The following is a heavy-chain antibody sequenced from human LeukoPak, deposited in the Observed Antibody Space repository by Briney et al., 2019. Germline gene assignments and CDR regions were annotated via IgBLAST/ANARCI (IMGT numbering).Heavy chain of an antibody. CDR3: ARGYNWNDFLPQD. D-gene: IGHD1-1*01. CDR2: IWYDGSNK. CDR1: GFTFSSYG. J-gene: IGHJ4*02. Sequence: PGGSLRLSCAASGFTFSSYGMHWVRQVPGKGLEWVAVIWYDGSNKYYTDSVKGRFTISRDNSKNTLYLQMNSLRAEDTAVYYCARGYNWNDFLPQDWGQGTLVTVSS. V-gene: IGHV3-33*01.